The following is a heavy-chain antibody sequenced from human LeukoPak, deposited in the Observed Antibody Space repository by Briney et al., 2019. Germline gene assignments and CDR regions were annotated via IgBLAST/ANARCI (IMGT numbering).Heavy chain of an antibody. D-gene: IGHD3-9*01. V-gene: IGHV3-7*03. CDR1: GFTFSSYW. CDR3: AREPYDILTGYYFDY. J-gene: IGHJ4*02. CDR2: IKQDGSEK. Sequence: GGSLRLSCAASGFTFSSYWMSWVRQAPGKGLEWVANIKQDGSEKYYVDSVKGRFTISRDNAKNSLYLQMNSLRAEDTAVYYCAREPYDILTGYYFDYRGQGTLVTVSS.